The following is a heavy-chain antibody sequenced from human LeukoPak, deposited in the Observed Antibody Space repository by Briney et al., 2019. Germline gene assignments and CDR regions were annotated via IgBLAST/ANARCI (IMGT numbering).Heavy chain of an antibody. CDR3: ARGPTTVTRAFDY. CDR2: IYTSGST. V-gene: IGHV4-4*07. J-gene: IGHJ4*02. D-gene: IGHD4-17*01. CDR1: GGSFSIYY. Sequence: PSETLSLTCTVSGGSFSIYYWSWIRQPAGKGLEWIGRIYTSGSTNYNPPLKSRVTMSVDTSKNQFSLKLSSVTAADTAVYYCARGPTTVTRAFDYWGQGTLVTVSS.